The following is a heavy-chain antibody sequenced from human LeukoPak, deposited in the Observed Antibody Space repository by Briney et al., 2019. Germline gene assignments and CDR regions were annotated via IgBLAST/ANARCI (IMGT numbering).Heavy chain of an antibody. J-gene: IGHJ4*02. V-gene: IGHV3-23*01. CDR2: ISGSGGST. D-gene: IGHD6-13*01. Sequence: PGGSLRLSCAASGFTFSSYAMSWVRQAPGKGLEWVSAISGSGGSTYYADSVKGRFTISRDNSKNTLYLQMNSLRAEDTAVYYCARAPSIAAAVYYFDYWGQGTLVTVSS. CDR3: ARAPSIAAAVYYFDY. CDR1: GFTFSSYA.